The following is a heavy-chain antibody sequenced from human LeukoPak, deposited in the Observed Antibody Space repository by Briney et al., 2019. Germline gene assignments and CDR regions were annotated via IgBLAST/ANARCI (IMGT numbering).Heavy chain of an antibody. CDR3: AKDRGICSSTSCYLDY. CDR1: GFTLSNSA. CDR2: ISGSGGST. D-gene: IGHD2-2*01. V-gene: IGHV3-23*01. J-gene: IGHJ4*02. Sequence: PGGSLRLSCAASGFTLSNSAMTWIRQAPGKGLEWVSGISGSGGSTYYADSVKGRFTISRDNSKNTLYLQMNSLRAEDTAVYYCAKDRGICSSTSCYLDYWGQGTLVTVSS.